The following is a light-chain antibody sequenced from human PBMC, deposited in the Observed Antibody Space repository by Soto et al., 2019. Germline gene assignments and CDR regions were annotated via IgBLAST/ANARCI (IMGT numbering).Light chain of an antibody. J-gene: IGKJ2*01. Sequence: DIQMTQSPSSLSASVGDRVTITCRASQGIGNYLAWYQQKPGKAPKLLVYDASTLQLGVPSRFSGSGTGTHLTHTIDSMQAEDVATYVCQQYSGAPYTFGQGNKLEIK. CDR2: DAS. CDR3: QQYSGAPYT. V-gene: IGKV1-27*01. CDR1: QGIGNY.